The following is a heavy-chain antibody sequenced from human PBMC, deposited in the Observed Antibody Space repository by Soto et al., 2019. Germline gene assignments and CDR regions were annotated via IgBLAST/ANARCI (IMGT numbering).Heavy chain of an antibody. CDR3: ARGRSSSWGADY. CDR2: IWYDGSNK. D-gene: IGHD6-13*01. J-gene: IGHJ4*02. Sequence: GGSLRLSCEVSGFTFSAYGMHWVRQAPGKGLEWVAVIWYDGSNKYYADSVKGRFTISRDNSKNTLYLQMNSLRAEDTAVYYCARGRSSSWGADYWGQGTLVTVSS. V-gene: IGHV3-33*08. CDR1: GFTFSAYG.